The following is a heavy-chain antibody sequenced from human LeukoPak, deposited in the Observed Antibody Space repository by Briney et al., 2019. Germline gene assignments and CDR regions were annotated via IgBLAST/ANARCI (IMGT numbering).Heavy chain of an antibody. CDR3: ARVRDGYNDAYDI. CDR2: ISAYNGNT. V-gene: IGHV1-18*01. Sequence: GASVKDSCKASGYTFTSYGISWVRQAPGQGLEWMGWISAYNGNTNYAQKLQGRVTMTTDTSTSTAYMELRSLRSEDTAVYYCARVRDGYNDAYDIWGQGTMVTVHS. J-gene: IGHJ3*02. CDR1: GYTFTSYG. D-gene: IGHD5-24*01.